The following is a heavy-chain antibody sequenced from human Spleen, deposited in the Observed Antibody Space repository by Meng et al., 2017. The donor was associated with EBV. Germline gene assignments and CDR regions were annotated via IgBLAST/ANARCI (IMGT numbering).Heavy chain of an antibody. D-gene: IGHD5-24*01. Sequence: QVHLQQWATGLLHPSATLSLTCAVDVGSFSGYYWSWIRQSPGKGLECIGEINHRRDTHYRPSLKSRVTLSVDTSRNEFSLKLRSVTAADTAIYFCAYNNYSPRFDYWGQGILVTVSS. CDR3: AYNNYSPRFDY. V-gene: IGHV4-34*01. J-gene: IGHJ4*02. CDR1: VGSFSGYY. CDR2: INHRRDT.